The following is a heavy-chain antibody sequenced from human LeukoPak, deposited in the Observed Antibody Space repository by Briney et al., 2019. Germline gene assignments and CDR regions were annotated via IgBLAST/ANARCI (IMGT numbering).Heavy chain of an antibody. CDR2: IYPGDSDT. J-gene: IGHJ5*02. V-gene: IGHV5-51*01. Sequence: GESLKISCRGSGYSFTTYWIGWVRQMPGKGLEWMGIIYPGDSDTRYTPSFQGQVTMSADKSINTAYLQWSSLKASDTAMYYCARGTLSRFDPWGQGTLVTVSS. D-gene: IGHD1-1*01. CDR1: GYSFTTYW. CDR3: ARGTLSRFDP.